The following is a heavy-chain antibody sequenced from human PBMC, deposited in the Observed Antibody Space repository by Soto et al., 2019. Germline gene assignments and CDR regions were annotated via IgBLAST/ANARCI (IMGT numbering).Heavy chain of an antibody. V-gene: IGHV4-30-4*08. CDR2: IYYSGST. D-gene: IGHD6-13*01. CDR3: ARDFWEAAAGSGVSDYYYYGMDV. J-gene: IGHJ6*02. CDR1: GDTISTGGYT. Sequence: SATLSLTCDVSGDTISTGGYTWAWIRQPPGKGLEWIGYIYYSGSTYYNPSLKSRVTISVDTSKNQFSLKLSSVTAADTAVYYCARDFWEAAAGSGVSDYYYYGMDVWGQGTTVTVSS.